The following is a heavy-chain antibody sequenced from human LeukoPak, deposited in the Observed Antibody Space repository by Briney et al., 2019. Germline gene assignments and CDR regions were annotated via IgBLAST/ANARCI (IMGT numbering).Heavy chain of an antibody. CDR1: GGSISSGGYY. J-gene: IGHJ4*02. V-gene: IGHV4-31*03. Sequence: SETLSLTCTVSGGSISSGGYYWSWIRQHPGKGLEWIGYIYYSGSTYYNPSLKSRVTISVDKSKNQFSLKLSSVTAADTAVYYCARDSPRVYFDYWGQGTLVTVSS. CDR2: IYYSGST. CDR3: ARDSPRVYFDY.